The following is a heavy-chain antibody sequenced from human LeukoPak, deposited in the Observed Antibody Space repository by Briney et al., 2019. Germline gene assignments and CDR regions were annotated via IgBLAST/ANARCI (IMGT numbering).Heavy chain of an antibody. J-gene: IGHJ6*02. D-gene: IGHD2-15*01. CDR3: ARDGRIFGPPNSNYAMDV. V-gene: IGHV4-4*07. CDR2: IYTSGST. Sequence: QPSETLSLTCTVSGGSISSYYWSWIRQPAGKGLEWIGRIYTSGSTNHNPSLKSRVTMSVDTSKNQFSLKLSSVTAADTAVYYCARDGRIFGPPNSNYAMDVWGQGTTVTVSS. CDR1: GGSISSYY.